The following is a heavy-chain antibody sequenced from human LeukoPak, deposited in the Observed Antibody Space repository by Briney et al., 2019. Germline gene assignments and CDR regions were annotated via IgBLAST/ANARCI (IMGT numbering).Heavy chain of an antibody. CDR3: VRGRSGYSYGPRFDY. V-gene: IGHV4-34*01. J-gene: IGHJ4*02. CDR1: GGSFSGYY. Sequence: SETLSLTCAVYGGSFSGYYWCWIRQPPGKGLEWIGEINHSGSTNYNPSLKSRVTISVDTSKNQFSLKLSSVTAADTAVYYCVRGRSGYSYGPRFDYWGQGTLVTVSS. D-gene: IGHD5-18*01. CDR2: INHSGST.